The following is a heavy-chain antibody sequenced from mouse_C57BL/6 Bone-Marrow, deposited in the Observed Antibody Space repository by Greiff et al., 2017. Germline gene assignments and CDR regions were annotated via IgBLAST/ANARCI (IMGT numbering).Heavy chain of an antibody. CDR3: ARGIITTVVPYFDY. V-gene: IGHV1-76*01. J-gene: IGHJ2*01. D-gene: IGHD1-1*01. CDR2: IYPGSGNT. CDR1: GYTFTDYY. Sequence: QVQLQQSGAELVRPGASVKLSCKASGYTFTDYYINWVKQRPGQGLEWIARIYPGSGNTYYNEKFKGKATLTAEKSSSTAYMQLSSLTSEDSAVYFWARGIITTVVPYFDYWGQGTTLTVSS.